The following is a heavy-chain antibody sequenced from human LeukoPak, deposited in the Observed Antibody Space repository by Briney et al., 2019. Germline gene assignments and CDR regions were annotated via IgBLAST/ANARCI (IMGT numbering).Heavy chain of an antibody. V-gene: IGHV3-23*01. CDR1: GFTFNNYG. CDR2: ITGGGGST. D-gene: IGHD3-22*01. CDR3: AKGIDNSGYYPFDY. J-gene: IGHJ4*02. Sequence: PGGSLRLSCAASGFTFNNYGMSWVRQAPGKGLEWVSAITGGGGSTFYAGSVKGRFTISRDNSKNTLSLQMNSLRAEDTAVYYCAKGIDNSGYYPFDYWGQGTLVAVPS.